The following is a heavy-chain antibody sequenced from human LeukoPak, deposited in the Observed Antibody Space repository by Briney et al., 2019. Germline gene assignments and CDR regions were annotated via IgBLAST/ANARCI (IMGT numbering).Heavy chain of an antibody. V-gene: IGHV3-66*04. Sequence: PGGSLRLSCAASGFTVSSNYMSWVRQAPGKGLEWVSVIYSGGSTYYADSVKGRFTISRDNAKNSLYLQMNSLRAEDTAVYYCARRAAAGMYYFDYWGQGTLVTVSS. D-gene: IGHD6-13*01. CDR1: GFTVSSNY. J-gene: IGHJ4*02. CDR3: ARRAAAGMYYFDY. CDR2: IYSGGST.